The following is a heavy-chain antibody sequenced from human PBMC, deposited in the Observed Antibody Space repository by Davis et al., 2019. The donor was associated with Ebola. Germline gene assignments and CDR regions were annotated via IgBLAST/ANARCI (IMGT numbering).Heavy chain of an antibody. CDR2: IYYSGNT. J-gene: IGHJ4*02. CDR3: ARSYKMSSIFGVASGAYYFDY. V-gene: IGHV4-61*08. D-gene: IGHD3-3*01. CDR1: GGSIRSGDYF. Sequence: PSETLSLTCTVSGGSIRSGDYFWSWIRQPPGKGLEWIGYIYYSGNTNYNPSLKSRVTMSVDTSKNQFSLKLSSVTAADTAVYYCARSYKMSSIFGVASGAYYFDYWGQGTLVTVSS.